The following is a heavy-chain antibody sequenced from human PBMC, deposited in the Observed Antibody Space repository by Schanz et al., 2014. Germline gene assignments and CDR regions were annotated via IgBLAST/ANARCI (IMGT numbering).Heavy chain of an antibody. V-gene: IGHV1-46*03. CDR2: MNPNSGTT. D-gene: IGHD3-10*01. CDR3: ASDTMGGNFVLDV. CDR1: GYTFTSYY. J-gene: IGHJ6*02. Sequence: QVQLVQSGAEVKKPGASVKVSCKASGYTFTSYYMHWVRQAPGQGLEWMGWMNPNSGTTGYAQKFQGRVTMTRNTSTSTAYMELRGLRSDDTAVYYCASDTMGGNFVLDVWGQGTTVTVSS.